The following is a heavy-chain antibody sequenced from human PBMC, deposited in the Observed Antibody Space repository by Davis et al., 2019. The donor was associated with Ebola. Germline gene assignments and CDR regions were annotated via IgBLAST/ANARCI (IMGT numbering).Heavy chain of an antibody. CDR1: GYTFTGYY. CDR3: ARVPLTPYYYDSSGREHYYYGMDV. V-gene: IGHV1-2*02. Sequence: ASVKVSCKASGYTFTGYYMHWVRQAPGQGLEWMGWINPNSGGTNYAQKFQGRVTMTRDTSISTAYMGLSRLRSDDTAVYYCARVPLTPYYYDSSGREHYYYGMDVWGQGTTVTVSS. J-gene: IGHJ6*02. D-gene: IGHD3-22*01. CDR2: INPNSGGT.